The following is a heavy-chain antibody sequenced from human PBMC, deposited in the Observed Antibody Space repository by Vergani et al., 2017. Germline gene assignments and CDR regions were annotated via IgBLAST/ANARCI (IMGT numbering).Heavy chain of an antibody. CDR3: AKDHLRDFWGHGY. CDR1: GFTFSSYA. Sequence: EVQLLESGGGLVQPGGSLRLSCAASGFTFSSYAMSWVRQAPGKGLEWVSAISGSGGSTYYADSVNGRFTISRDNSKNTLYLQMNSLRAEDTAVYYCAKDHLRDFWGHGYWGQGTLVTVSS. J-gene: IGHJ4*02. D-gene: IGHD3-3*01. CDR2: ISGSGGST. V-gene: IGHV3-23*01.